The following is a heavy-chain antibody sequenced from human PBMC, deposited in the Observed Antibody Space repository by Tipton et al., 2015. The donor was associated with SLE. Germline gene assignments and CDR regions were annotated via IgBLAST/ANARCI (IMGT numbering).Heavy chain of an antibody. V-gene: IGHV3-66*02. CDR2: IYSGSGT. Sequence: SLRLSCAASGFTVSTNYMSWVRQAPGKGLEWVSVIYSGSGTYYADSVKGRFTIARDNSKNTLYLQMNSLRTEDTAVYYCARVDDGGNAFDYWGQGTLVTVSS. D-gene: IGHD4-23*01. CDR3: ARVDDGGNAFDY. CDR1: GFTVSTNY. J-gene: IGHJ4*02.